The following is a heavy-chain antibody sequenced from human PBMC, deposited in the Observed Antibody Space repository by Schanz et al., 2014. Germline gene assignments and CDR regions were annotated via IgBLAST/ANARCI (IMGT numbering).Heavy chain of an antibody. Sequence: QVQLVESGGVVVRPGRSLRLSCAASEFTFTTYAMHWVRQAPGKGLEWVAVISYDGSHKYYADSVKGRFTVSRDNSKNTLYLQMNSLRAEDTAVYYCARAQEHNTDYTSSRLFDYWGQGTLVTVSS. D-gene: IGHD6-13*01. CDR2: ISYDGSHK. CDR1: EFTFTTYA. J-gene: IGHJ4*02. CDR3: ARAQEHNTDYTSSRLFDY. V-gene: IGHV3-30*04.